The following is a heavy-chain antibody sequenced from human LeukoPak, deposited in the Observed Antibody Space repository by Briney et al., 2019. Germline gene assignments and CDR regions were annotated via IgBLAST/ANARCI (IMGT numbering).Heavy chain of an antibody. Sequence: SETLSLTCTVSGGSISSSSYYWGWIRQPPGKGLEWIGSIYYSGSTYYNPSLKSPVTISVDTSKNQFSLKLSSATAADTAVYYCASYYNVVFDYWGQGTLVTVSS. J-gene: IGHJ4*02. V-gene: IGHV4-39*01. D-gene: IGHD3-10*01. CDR3: ASYYNVVFDY. CDR2: IYYSGST. CDR1: GGSISSSSYY.